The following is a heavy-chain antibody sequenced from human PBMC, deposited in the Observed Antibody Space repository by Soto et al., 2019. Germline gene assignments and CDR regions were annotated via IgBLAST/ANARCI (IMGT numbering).Heavy chain of an antibody. CDR1: GFTFDDYA. V-gene: IGHV3-9*01. CDR2: ISWNSGSI. D-gene: IGHD3-16*01. J-gene: IGHJ5*02. Sequence: EVQLVESGGGLVQPGRSLRLSCVASGFTFDDYAMHWVRQAPGKGLEWVSGISWNSGSIGYADSVKGRFTISRDNAKNSLYLQMNSLRAEDTALYYCAKEGYDPTTNWFDPWGQGTLVTVSS. CDR3: AKEGYDPTTNWFDP.